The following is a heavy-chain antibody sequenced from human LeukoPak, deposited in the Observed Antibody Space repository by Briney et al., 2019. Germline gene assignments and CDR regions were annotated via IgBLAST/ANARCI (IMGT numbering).Heavy chain of an antibody. D-gene: IGHD6-13*01. Sequence: GSSVKVSCKASGGTFSSYAISWVRQAPGQGLEWMGGIIPIFGTANYAQKFQGRVTITADESTSTAYMELSSLRSEDTAVYYCARGPSTGYSSSWYPFDYWGQGTLVTVSS. CDR2: IIPIFGTA. CDR3: ARGPSTGYSSSWYPFDY. J-gene: IGHJ4*02. V-gene: IGHV1-69*01. CDR1: GGTFSSYA.